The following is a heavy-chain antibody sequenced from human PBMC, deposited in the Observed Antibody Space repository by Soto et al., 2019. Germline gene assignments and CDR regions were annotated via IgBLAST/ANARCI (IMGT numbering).Heavy chain of an antibody. V-gene: IGHV7-4-1*01. Sequence: QVQLVQSGSELKKPGASVKVSCKASGYTFTSYAMNWVRQAPGQGLEWMGWINTNTGNPTYAQGFTGRFVFSLDTSVSTAYLRFCSLKAVDAAVYYCAGEGPGYCRGGSCYSGYLDLWGRGTLVTVSS. CDR3: AGEGPGYCRGGSCYSGYLDL. CDR2: INTNTGNP. D-gene: IGHD2-15*01. CDR1: GYTFTSYA. J-gene: IGHJ2*01.